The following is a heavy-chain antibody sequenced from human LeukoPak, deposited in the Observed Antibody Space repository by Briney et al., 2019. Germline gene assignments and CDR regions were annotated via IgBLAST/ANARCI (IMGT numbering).Heavy chain of an antibody. J-gene: IGHJ4*02. Sequence: SETLSLTCTVSGGSVSSGSYYWSWIRQPPGKGLEWIGYIYYSGSTNYNPSLKSRVTISVDTSKNQFSLKLSSVTAADTAVYYCAREDTVTTGVDYWGQGTLVTVSS. D-gene: IGHD4-17*01. CDR3: AREDTVTTGVDY. V-gene: IGHV4-61*01. CDR1: GGSVSSGSYY. CDR2: IYYSGST.